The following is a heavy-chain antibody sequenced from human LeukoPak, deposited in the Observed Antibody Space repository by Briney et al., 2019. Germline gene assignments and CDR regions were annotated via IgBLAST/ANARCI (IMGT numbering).Heavy chain of an antibody. D-gene: IGHD3-16*01. CDR3: PRGDTALVYY. CDR1: GFTFSTYN. J-gene: IGHJ4*02. V-gene: IGHV3-48*02. CDR2: ISSGSSTI. Sequence: QPGGSLRLSCAASGFTFSTYNMNWGRQAPGKGLEWLSYISSGSSTIYYADSVEGRFTISRDNAKNSLYLQMNSLRDEDTAVNYWPRGDTALVYYWGQGILVTVSS.